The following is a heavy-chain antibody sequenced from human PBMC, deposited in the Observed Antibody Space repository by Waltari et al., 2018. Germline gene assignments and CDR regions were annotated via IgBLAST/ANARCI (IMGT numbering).Heavy chain of an antibody. CDR1: GGTFSSYA. D-gene: IGHD6-13*01. J-gene: IGHJ4*02. V-gene: IGHV1-69*05. CDR2: IIPIFGKA. Sequence: QVQLVQSGAEVKKPGSSVKVSCKASGGTFSSYAISWGGQAPGQGLEWMGGIIPIFGKANYAKKFQGRGTITTDESTSTAYMELSSLRTEEKAVYYCAREGEQQLLRYWGQGTLDTVSS. CDR3: AREGEQQLLRY.